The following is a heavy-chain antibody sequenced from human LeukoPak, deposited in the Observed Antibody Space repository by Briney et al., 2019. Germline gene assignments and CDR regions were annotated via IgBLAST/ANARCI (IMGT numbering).Heavy chain of an antibody. D-gene: IGHD1-26*01. V-gene: IGHV3-74*01. CDR3: ARVRRGSYYERYFDY. Sequence: GGSLRLSCAASGFTFSSYWMHWVRQAPGKGLVWVSRINSDGSSTSYADSVKGRFTISRDNAKNSLYLQMNSLRAEDTAVYYCARVRRGSYYERYFDYWGQGTLVTVSS. J-gene: IGHJ4*02. CDR2: INSDGSST. CDR1: GFTFSSYW.